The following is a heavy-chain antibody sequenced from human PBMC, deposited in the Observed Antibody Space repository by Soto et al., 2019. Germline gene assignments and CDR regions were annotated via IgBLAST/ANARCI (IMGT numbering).Heavy chain of an antibody. CDR2: INPNSGGT. J-gene: IGHJ6*02. V-gene: IGHV1-2*04. CDR1: GYTFTGYY. CDR3: ARGSTIFGVVPSHYGMDV. D-gene: IGHD3-3*01. Sequence: GASVKVSCKASGYTFTGYYMHWVRQAPGQGREWMGWINPNSGGTNYAQKFQGWVTMTRDTSISTAYMELSRLRSDDTAVYYCARGSTIFGVVPSHYGMDVWGQGXTVTVSS.